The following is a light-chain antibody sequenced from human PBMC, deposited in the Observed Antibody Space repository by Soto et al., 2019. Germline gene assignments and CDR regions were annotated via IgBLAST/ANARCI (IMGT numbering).Light chain of an antibody. CDR2: ANS. J-gene: IGLJ3*02. Sequence: QSVLTQPPSVSGAPGQRVTLSCTGSSSNIGARYDVHWYQQLPGTAPKLLIYANSNRPSGVPDRFSGSKSGTSASLAITGLQAEDEADYYCQSYDSSLSGWVFGGGTQLTVL. V-gene: IGLV1-40*01. CDR1: SSNIGARYD. CDR3: QSYDSSLSGWV.